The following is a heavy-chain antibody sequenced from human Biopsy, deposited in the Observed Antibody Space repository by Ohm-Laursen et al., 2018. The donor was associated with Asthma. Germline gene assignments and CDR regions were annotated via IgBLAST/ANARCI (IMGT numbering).Heavy chain of an antibody. CDR3: ARPRWGPYGY. Sequence: SLRLSCTASGFTFRSYSMNWVRQAPGKGLEWVSYISSSSSTIYYADSVKGRFTISRDNAKNSLYLQMNSLRDEDTAVYYCARPRWGPYGYWGQGTLVTVSS. CDR2: ISSSSSTI. D-gene: IGHD4-17*01. CDR1: GFTFRSYS. J-gene: IGHJ4*02. V-gene: IGHV3-48*02.